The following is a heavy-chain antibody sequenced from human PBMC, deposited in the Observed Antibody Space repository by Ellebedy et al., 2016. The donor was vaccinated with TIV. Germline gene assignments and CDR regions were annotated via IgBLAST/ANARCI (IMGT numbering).Heavy chain of an antibody. Sequence: GESLKISCAASGFTFSTYALTWVRQAPGRGLGWVSAIGGSGGRANYADSVRGRFTISRDNSKSTLFLYMNNLRAEDTAVYYCAKFPSVTTPGVDFWGQGTLVTVSS. CDR2: IGGSGGRA. V-gene: IGHV3-23*01. CDR3: AKFPSVTTPGVDF. D-gene: IGHD4-17*01. J-gene: IGHJ4*02. CDR1: GFTFSTYA.